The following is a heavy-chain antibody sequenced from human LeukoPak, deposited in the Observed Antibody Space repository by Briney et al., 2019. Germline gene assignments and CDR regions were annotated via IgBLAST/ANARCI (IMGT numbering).Heavy chain of an antibody. D-gene: IGHD1-26*01. CDR1: GYTFTSYA. Sequence: ASVKVSCKASGYTFTSYAISWVRQAPGQGLEWMGGIIPIFGTANYAQKFQGRVTITADESTSTAYMELSSLRSEDTAVYYCARERRVGVDAAFDIWGQGTMVTVSS. V-gene: IGHV1-69*13. CDR3: ARERRVGVDAAFDI. J-gene: IGHJ3*02. CDR2: IIPIFGTA.